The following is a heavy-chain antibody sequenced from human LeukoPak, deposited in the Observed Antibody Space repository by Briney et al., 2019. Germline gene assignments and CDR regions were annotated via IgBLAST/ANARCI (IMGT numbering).Heavy chain of an antibody. CDR2: IYYSGST. CDR1: GGSISSSSYY. Sequence: SETLSLTCTVSGGSISSSSYYWGWIRQPPGKGLEWIGSIYYSGSTYYNPSLKSRVTISVDTSKNQFSLKLSSVTAADTAVYYCARDRSDYGGNSEVDYFDYWGQGTLVTVSS. CDR3: ARDRSDYGGNSEVDYFDY. J-gene: IGHJ4*02. V-gene: IGHV4-39*07. D-gene: IGHD4-23*01.